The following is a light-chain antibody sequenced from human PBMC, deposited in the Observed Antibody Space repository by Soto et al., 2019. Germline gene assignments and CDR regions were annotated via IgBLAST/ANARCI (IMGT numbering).Light chain of an antibody. CDR1: QSVSSSY. V-gene: IGKV3-20*01. Sequence: EIVLTQSPGTLSLSPGERATLSCRASQSVSSSYLAWYQQKSGQAPRLLIYGASSRATGIPDRFSGSGSGTDFTLTISRLEPEDFAVYYCQQYVDSWTFGQGTKVDIK. CDR2: GAS. J-gene: IGKJ1*01. CDR3: QQYVDSWT.